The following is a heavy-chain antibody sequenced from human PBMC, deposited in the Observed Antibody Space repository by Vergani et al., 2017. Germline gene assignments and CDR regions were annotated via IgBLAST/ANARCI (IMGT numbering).Heavy chain of an antibody. CDR1: GGSISSYY. Sequence: QVQLQESGPGLVKPSETLSLTCTVSGGSISSYYWSWIRQPPGKGLEWIGYIYYSGSTNYNPSLKSRVTISVDTSKNQFSLKLSSVTAADTAVYYCARVIRSITSGSYSYYYYYGMDVWGQGP. J-gene: IGHJ6*02. CDR3: ARVIRSITSGSYSYYYYYGMDV. D-gene: IGHD1-26*01. V-gene: IGHV4-59*01. CDR2: IYYSGST.